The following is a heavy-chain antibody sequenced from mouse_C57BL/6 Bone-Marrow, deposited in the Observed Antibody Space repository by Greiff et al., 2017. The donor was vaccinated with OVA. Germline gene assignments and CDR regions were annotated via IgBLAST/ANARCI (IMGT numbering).Heavy chain of an antibody. CDR1: GYSITSDY. D-gene: IGHD2-2*01. Sequence: EVKVVESGPGLAKPSQTLSLTCSATGYSITSDYWNWIRKFPGHKLEYMGYISHSGSTYYNPSHKSRNSITRDTSKNQYYLQLNSVTTEDTATDYCAGETWFWYFDVWGTGTTVTVSS. CDR3: AGETWFWYFDV. V-gene: IGHV3-8*01. CDR2: ISHSGST. J-gene: IGHJ1*03.